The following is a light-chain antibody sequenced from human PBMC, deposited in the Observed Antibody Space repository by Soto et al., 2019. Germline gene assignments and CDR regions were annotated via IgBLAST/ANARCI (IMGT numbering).Light chain of an antibody. CDR3: QQYNAYPWT. CDR2: KAS. Sequence: DIQMSQSPSTLSASVGDRVTITCRASQTVSIWLAWYQQKPGKAPKFLIYKASILESGVPSRFSGSGSGTEFSLTISSLQPDDFATYYCQQYNAYPWTFGQGTNVEIK. J-gene: IGKJ1*01. V-gene: IGKV1-5*03. CDR1: QTVSIW.